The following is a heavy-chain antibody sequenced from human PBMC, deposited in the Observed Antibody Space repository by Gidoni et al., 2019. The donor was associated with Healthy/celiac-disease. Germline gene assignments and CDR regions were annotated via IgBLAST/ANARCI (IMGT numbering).Heavy chain of an antibody. D-gene: IGHD3-3*01. V-gene: IGHV4-34*01. J-gene: IGHJ6*02. CDR2: INHSGST. CDR1: GGSFSGYY. Sequence: QVQLQQWGAGLLKPSETLSLTCAVYGGSFSGYYWSWIRQPPGKGLEWIGEINHSGSTNYNPSLKSRVTISVDTSKNQFSLKLSSVTAADTAVYYCARVLRFLEWEYYGMDVWGQGTTVTVSS. CDR3: ARVLRFLEWEYYGMDV.